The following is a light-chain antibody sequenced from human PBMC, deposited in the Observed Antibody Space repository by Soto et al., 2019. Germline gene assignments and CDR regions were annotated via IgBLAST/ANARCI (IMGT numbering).Light chain of an antibody. CDR2: GNS. Sequence: QSVLTQPPSVSGAPGQRVTISCTGSSSNIGAGYDVHWYQQLPGTAPKLLIYGNSNRPSGVPDRFSGSKSGTSASLAITGHQAEDEADYYCQSYDSSLRGSVFGGGTKLTVL. V-gene: IGLV1-40*01. CDR1: SSNIGAGYD. J-gene: IGLJ3*02. CDR3: QSYDSSLRGSV.